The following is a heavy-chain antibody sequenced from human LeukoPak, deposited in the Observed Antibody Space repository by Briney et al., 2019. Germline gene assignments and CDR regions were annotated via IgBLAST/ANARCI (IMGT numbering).Heavy chain of an antibody. J-gene: IGHJ1*01. CDR2: ISSSSSYI. D-gene: IGHD6-13*01. CDR3: ARDRLSSSWYVEYFQH. V-gene: IGHV3-21*01. CDR1: GFTFSSYS. Sequence: GGSLRLSCAASGFTFSSYSMNWVRQAPGKGLEWVSSISSSSSYIYYADSVKGRFTISRDNAKNSLYLQINSLRAEDTAVYYCARDRLSSSWYVEYFQHWGQGTLVTVSS.